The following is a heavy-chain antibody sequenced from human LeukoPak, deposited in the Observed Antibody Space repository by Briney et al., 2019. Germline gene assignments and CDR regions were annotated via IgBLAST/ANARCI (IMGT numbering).Heavy chain of an antibody. CDR2: ISGSGGST. V-gene: IGHV3-23*01. CDR3: AKVFCSGGSCYKGDAFDI. Sequence: GSLRLSCAASGFTFSSYAMSWVRQAPGKGLEWVSAISGSGGSTYYADSVKGRFTISRDNSKNTLYLQMNSLRAEDTAVYYCAKVFCSGGSCYKGDAFDIWGQGTMVTVSS. D-gene: IGHD2-15*01. J-gene: IGHJ3*02. CDR1: GFTFSSYA.